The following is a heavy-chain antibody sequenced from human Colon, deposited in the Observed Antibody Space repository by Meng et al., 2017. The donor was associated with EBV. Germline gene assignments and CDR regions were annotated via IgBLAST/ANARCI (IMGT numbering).Heavy chain of an antibody. CDR2: IIHGGSP. Sequence: VQLQQWGAGPLKPSXTLSLTCAVNGGSLSGAYWNWIRQPPGKGLEWIGEIIHGGSPSYNPSLKSRVTISIDTYKKQLSLMLSSVTASDTAVYYCARRPTGIDYWGQGTLVTVSS. V-gene: IGHV4-34*12. CDR1: GGSLSGAY. D-gene: IGHD2-8*02. CDR3: ARRPTGIDY. J-gene: IGHJ4*02.